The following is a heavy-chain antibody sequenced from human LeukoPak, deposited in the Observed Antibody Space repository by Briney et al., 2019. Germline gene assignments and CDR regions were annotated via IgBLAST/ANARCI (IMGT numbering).Heavy chain of an antibody. D-gene: IGHD3-22*01. CDR2: IKSKTDGGTT. CDR3: TTDLVVVVSGNY. J-gene: IGHJ4*02. V-gene: IGHV3-15*01. CDR1: GFTFSNAW. Sequence: GGSLRLSCAASGFTFSNAWMSWVRQAPGKGLEWVGRIKSKTDGGTTDYPAPVKGKFTISRDDSKTTLYLQMNSLKTEDTAVYYCTTDLVVVVSGNYWGQGTLVTVSS.